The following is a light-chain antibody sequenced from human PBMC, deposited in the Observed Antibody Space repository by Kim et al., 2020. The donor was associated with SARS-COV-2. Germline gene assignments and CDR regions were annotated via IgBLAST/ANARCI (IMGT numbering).Light chain of an antibody. Sequence: PGERATHSCRASQSIRTNVVGTHHKPGQDPRLLIYGAASRTTGIPDRFSGSGSGTDVTLTITGLVPEDVAVYYCHQYAGAPWTLGEGTKVDIK. CDR3: HQYAGAPWT. J-gene: IGKJ1*01. CDR2: GAA. V-gene: IGKV3-20*01. CDR1: QSIRTN.